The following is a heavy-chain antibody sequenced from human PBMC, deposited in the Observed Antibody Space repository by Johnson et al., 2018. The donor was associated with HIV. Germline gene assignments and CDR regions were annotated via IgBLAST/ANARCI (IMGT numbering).Heavy chain of an antibody. V-gene: IGHV3-7*03. CDR1: GFPFSSFW. J-gene: IGHJ3*02. Sequence: GGLVQPGGSLRLSCVVSGFPFSSFWMHWVRQTPGKGLEWVANINQDGNKTYYADSVRGLTISRDNSKNTLYLQLSSLRAEDTAVYYCAKRQGGGAFDIWGQGTMVTVSS. D-gene: IGHD2-15*01. CDR3: AKRQGGGAFDI. CDR2: INQDGNKT.